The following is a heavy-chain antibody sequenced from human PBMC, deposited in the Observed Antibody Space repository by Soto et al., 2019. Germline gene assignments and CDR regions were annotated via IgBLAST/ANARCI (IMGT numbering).Heavy chain of an antibody. Sequence: ASVKVSCKVSGYTLTELSMHWVRQAPGKGLEWMGGFDPEDGETIYAQKFQGRVTMTEDTSTDTAYMELSSLRSEDTAVYYCATDYRWKHTPPPPRNYWGQGTLVTVSS. CDR3: ATDYRWKHTPPPPRNY. D-gene: IGHD2-15*01. V-gene: IGHV1-24*01. J-gene: IGHJ4*02. CDR2: FDPEDGET. CDR1: GYTLTELS.